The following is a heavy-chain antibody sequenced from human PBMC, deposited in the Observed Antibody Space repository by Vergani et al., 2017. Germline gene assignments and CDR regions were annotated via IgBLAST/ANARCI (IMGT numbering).Heavy chain of an antibody. D-gene: IGHD3-10*01. CDR2: IYHTGSA. Sequence: QVQLLESGPGLLKPSETLSLTCSVSGYSITSGYYWGWIRQPPGRGLEWIGSIYHTGSAYYNPSLKSRVTVSVDTFMNQVSLKLNSVTAADTAVYYCGRTVALWFGETKDGGWFDPWGQGTLVTVTS. V-gene: IGHV4-38-2*01. CDR1: GYSITSGYY. J-gene: IGHJ5*02. CDR3: GRTVALWFGETKDGGWFDP.